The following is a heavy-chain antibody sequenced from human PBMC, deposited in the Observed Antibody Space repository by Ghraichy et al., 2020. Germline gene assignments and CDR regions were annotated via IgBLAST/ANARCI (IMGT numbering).Heavy chain of an antibody. Sequence: GGSLRLSCAASGFTFSGSAMHWVRQASGKGLEWVGRIRSKANSYATAYAASVKGRFTISRDDSKNTAYLQMNSLKTEDTAVYYCTRTGSWGGTNYYYYGMDVWGQGTTVTVSS. V-gene: IGHV3-73*01. D-gene: IGHD1-14*01. CDR3: TRTGSWGGTNYYYYGMDV. CDR2: IRSKANSYAT. CDR1: GFTFSGSA. J-gene: IGHJ6*02.